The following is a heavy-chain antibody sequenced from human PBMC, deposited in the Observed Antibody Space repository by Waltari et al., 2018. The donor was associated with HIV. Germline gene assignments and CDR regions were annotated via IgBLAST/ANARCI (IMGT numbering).Heavy chain of an antibody. CDR3: ARGVNLRCTGDCYSAY. V-gene: IGHV3-49*03. J-gene: IGHJ4*02. CDR2: IRSKTYGVTR. CDR1: GFNFGAYA. D-gene: IGHD2-21*02. Sequence: EVHLVESGGGLVQPGRSLRLSCKASGFNFGAYAVTWFRQAPGKGLEWVGFIRSKTYGVTREYAASVKGRFTISRDDSKNIAFLQMDSLKIEDTAVYYCARGVNLRCTGDCYSAYWGQGTLVTVSS.